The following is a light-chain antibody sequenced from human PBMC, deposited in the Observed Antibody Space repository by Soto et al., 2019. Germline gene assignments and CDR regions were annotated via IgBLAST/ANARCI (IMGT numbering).Light chain of an antibody. CDR3: SSYTSSSTVV. V-gene: IGLV2-14*01. Sequence: QSALTQPASVSGSPGQSITISCTGTSSDVGGYNYVSWYQQHPGKAPKLMIYDVSNRPSGVSNRFSGSKSGNTASLTISGLQVEDEADYYFSSYTSSSTVVFGGGTQLTVL. J-gene: IGLJ2*01. CDR2: DVS. CDR1: SSDVGGYNY.